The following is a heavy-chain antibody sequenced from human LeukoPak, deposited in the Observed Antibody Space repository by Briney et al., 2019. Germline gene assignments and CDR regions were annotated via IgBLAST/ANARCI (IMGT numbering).Heavy chain of an antibody. CDR1: GGSFSGYY. J-gene: IGHJ5*02. D-gene: IGHD6-13*01. Sequence: SETLSLTCAVYGGSFSGYYWSWIRQPPGKGLEWIGEINHSGSTNYNPSLKSRVTIPVDTSKNQFSLKLSSVTAADTAVYYCAILGGYPNWFDPWGQGTLVTVSS. V-gene: IGHV4-34*01. CDR3: AILGGYPNWFDP. CDR2: INHSGST.